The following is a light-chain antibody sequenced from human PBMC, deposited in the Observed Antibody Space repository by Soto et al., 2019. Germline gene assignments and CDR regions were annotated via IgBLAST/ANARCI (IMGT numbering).Light chain of an antibody. CDR1: SSNLGAGYD. Sequence: QSVLTQPPSVSGAPGQRVTISCTGNSSNLGAGYDVHWYQQLPGTAPKLMVYEVTNRPSGVSYRFSGSKSGNTASLTISGLQAEDEADYFCSSYTGSGTLIFGGGTKLTVL. CDR3: SSYTGSGTLI. V-gene: IGLV1-40*01. J-gene: IGLJ2*01. CDR2: EVT.